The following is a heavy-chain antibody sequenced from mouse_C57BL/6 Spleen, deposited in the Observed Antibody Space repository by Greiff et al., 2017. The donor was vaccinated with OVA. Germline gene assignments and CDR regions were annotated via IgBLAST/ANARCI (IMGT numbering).Heavy chain of an antibody. CDR3: TKVLFHYAMDD. V-gene: IGHV5-9-1*02. Sequence: EVMLVESGAGLVKPGGSLKLSCAASGFTFSSYAMSWVRQTPEKRLEWVAYISSGGDYIYYADTVKGRCTISRDNARNTLYLQMSSLNSEDTAMSYCTKVLFHYAMDDWGQGTSVTVSS. D-gene: IGHD1-3*01. CDR1: GFTFSSYA. CDR2: ISSGGDYI. J-gene: IGHJ4*01.